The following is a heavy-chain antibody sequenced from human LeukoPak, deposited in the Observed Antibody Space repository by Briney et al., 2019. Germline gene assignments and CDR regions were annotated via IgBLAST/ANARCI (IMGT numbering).Heavy chain of an antibody. V-gene: IGHV3-48*01. Sequence: GGSLRLSCAASGFTFSSYSMNWVRQAPGKGLEWVSYISSSSSTIYYADSVKGRFTISRDNAKNSLYLQMNSLRAEDTAVYYCARDHRVGATIDAFDIWGQGTMVTVSS. CDR3: ARDHRVGATIDAFDI. CDR2: ISSSSSTI. CDR1: GFTFSSYS. D-gene: IGHD1-26*01. J-gene: IGHJ3*02.